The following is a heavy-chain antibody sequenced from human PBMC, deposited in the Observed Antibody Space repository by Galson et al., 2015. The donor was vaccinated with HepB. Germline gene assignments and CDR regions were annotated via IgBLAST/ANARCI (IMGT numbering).Heavy chain of an antibody. CDR2: ISGSGGST. CDR3: AKNFGGSLLWFGELLDANDY. J-gene: IGHJ4*02. CDR1: GFTFSSYA. Sequence: SLRLSCAASGFTFSSYAMSWVRQAPGKGLEWVSAISGSGGSTYYADSVKGRFTISRDNSKNTLYLQMNSLRAEDTAVYYCAKNFGGSLLWFGELLDANDYWGQGTLVTVSS. D-gene: IGHD3-10*01. V-gene: IGHV3-23*01.